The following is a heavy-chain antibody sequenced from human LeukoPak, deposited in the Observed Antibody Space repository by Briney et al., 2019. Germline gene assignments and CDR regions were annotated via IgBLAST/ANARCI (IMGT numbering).Heavy chain of an antibody. CDR3: ARDGSYDSFDI. Sequence: DSVKGRFTISGDNAKDSLYLQMNSLRAEDTAVYYCARDGSYDSFDIWGQGTMVTVSS. V-gene: IGHV3-7*01. J-gene: IGHJ3*02.